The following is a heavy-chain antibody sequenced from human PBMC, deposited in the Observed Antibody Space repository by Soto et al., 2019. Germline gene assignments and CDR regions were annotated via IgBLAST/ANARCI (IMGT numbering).Heavy chain of an antibody. CDR1: GTIFSSYT. CDR3: AKVSRKGSAIDFDY. D-gene: IGHD3-10*01. CDR2: IIPILGET. J-gene: IGHJ4*02. V-gene: IGHV1-69*08. Sequence: QVQLVQSGAEVKKPGSSVRVSCKASGTIFSSYTISWVRQAPGQGLEWMGRIIPILGETNSAQKFQDRVTLTADKSTNTAYMELNSLRLEDTAIYYCAKVSRKGSAIDFDYWGQGTLITVSS.